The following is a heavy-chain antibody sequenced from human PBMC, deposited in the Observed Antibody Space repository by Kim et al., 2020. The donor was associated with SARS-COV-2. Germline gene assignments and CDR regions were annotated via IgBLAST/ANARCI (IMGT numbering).Heavy chain of an antibody. CDR2: IGTAGDT. J-gene: IGHJ6*02. CDR3: ARSSAVLRFLGVLGGMDV. CDR1: GFTFSSYD. Sequence: GGSLRLSCAASGFTFSSYDMHWVRQATGKGLEWVSAIGTAGDTYYPGSVKGRFTISRENAKNSLYLQMNSLRAGDTAVYYCARSSAVLRFLGVLGGMDVWGQGTTVTVSS. D-gene: IGHD3-3*01. V-gene: IGHV3-13*04.